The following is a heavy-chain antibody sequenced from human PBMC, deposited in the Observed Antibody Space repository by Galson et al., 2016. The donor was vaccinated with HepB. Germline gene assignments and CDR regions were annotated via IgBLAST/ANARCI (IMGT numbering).Heavy chain of an antibody. J-gene: IGHJ4*02. D-gene: IGHD3-16*02. V-gene: IGHV1-2*02. CDR3: ARGPYYDYIWGSYRAFFDY. CDR1: GYRFTGQY. Sequence: SVKVSCKASGYRFTGQYMHWVRQAPGQGLEWMGWINPNSGGTNYAQQFQGRVTMTRDTSISTAYMELGRLRSDDTAVYYCARGPYYDYIWGSYRAFFDYWGQGTLVTVSS. CDR2: INPNSGGT.